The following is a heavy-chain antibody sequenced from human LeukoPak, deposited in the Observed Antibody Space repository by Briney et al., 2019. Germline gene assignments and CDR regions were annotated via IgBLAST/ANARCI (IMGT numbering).Heavy chain of an antibody. V-gene: IGHV1-69*05. D-gene: IGHD3-22*01. CDR1: GGTFSSYA. CDR3: ARDYYDSSGYYPNFDY. CDR2: IIPIFGTA. J-gene: IGHJ4*02. Sequence: GASVKVSCKASGGTFSSYAISWVRQAPGQGLEWMGGIIPIFGTANYAQKFQGRVTITTDESTSTAYMELSSLRSEDTAVYYCARDYYDSSGYYPNFDYWGQGTLVTVSS.